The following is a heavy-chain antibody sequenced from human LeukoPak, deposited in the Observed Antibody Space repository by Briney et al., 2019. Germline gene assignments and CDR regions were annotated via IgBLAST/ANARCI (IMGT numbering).Heavy chain of an antibody. V-gene: IGHV4-59*10. CDR1: GGSFSSYY. Sequence: SETLSLTCAVYGGSFSSYYWSWLRQPAGKGLEWIGRIYTSGSTNYNPSLKSRVTMSVDTSKNQFSLKLSSVTAADTAVYYCARDPRIAGDYFDYWGQGTLVTVSS. D-gene: IGHD1-14*01. CDR3: ARDPRIAGDYFDY. J-gene: IGHJ4*02. CDR2: IYTSGST.